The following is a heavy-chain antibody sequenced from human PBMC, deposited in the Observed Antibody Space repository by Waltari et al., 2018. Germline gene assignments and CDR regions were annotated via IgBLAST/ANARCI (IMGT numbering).Heavy chain of an antibody. CDR2: INPSGGGT. Sequence: QVQLVQSGAEVRTPGASVRVSCKATGYTFSNYYHHWIRQAPGQGPEWVAMINPSGGGTVYAPKFQDRITVTRDTSTSTVYMELRSLRPEDTAVYYCARAGGGASYTAYWGLGTLVSV. D-gene: IGHD1-26*01. V-gene: IGHV1-46*01. CDR1: GYTFSNYY. J-gene: IGHJ4*02. CDR3: ARAGGGASYTAY.